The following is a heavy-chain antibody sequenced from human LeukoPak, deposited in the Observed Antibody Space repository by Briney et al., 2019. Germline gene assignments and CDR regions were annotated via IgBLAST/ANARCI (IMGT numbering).Heavy chain of an antibody. J-gene: IGHJ4*02. Sequence: PGGSLRLSCAASGFTFSSYGMHWVRQAPGKGLEWVAFIRYDGSNKYYADSVKGRFTISRDNSKNTLYLQMNSLRAEDTAVYYCAKDLQMATITPFDYWAREPWSPSPQ. CDR2: IRYDGSNK. V-gene: IGHV3-30*02. CDR1: GFTFSSYG. D-gene: IGHD5-24*01. CDR3: AKDLQMATITPFDY.